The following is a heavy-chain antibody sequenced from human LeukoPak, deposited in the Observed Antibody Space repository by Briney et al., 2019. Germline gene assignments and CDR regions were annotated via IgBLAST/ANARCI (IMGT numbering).Heavy chain of an antibody. V-gene: IGHV3-21*01. D-gene: IGHD6-13*01. Sequence: TGGSLRLSCATSGFTFSTYSMNWVRQAPGKGLEWDSSISSSSSYIYYADSVKGRFTISRDNAKNSLYLQMNSLRAEDTALYYCARSPRYSRLNRGWGQGTLVTVSS. CDR2: ISSSSSYI. CDR1: GFTFSTYS. J-gene: IGHJ4*02. CDR3: ARSPRYSRLNRG.